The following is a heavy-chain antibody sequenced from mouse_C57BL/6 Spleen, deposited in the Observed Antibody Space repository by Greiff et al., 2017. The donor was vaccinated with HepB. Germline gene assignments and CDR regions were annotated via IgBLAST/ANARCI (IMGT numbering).Heavy chain of an antibody. CDR1: GYTFTSYW. V-gene: IGHV1-53*01. CDR2: INPSNGGT. J-gene: IGHJ1*03. Sequence: QVQLQQPGPELVKPRASVKLSCKASGYTFTSYWMHWVKQRPGQGLEWIGNINPSNGGTNYNEKFKSKATLTVDKSSSTAYMQLSSLTSEDSAVYYCARNLLYGSSYPSYWYFDVWGTGTTVTVSS. D-gene: IGHD1-1*01. CDR3: ARNLLYGSSYPSYWYFDV.